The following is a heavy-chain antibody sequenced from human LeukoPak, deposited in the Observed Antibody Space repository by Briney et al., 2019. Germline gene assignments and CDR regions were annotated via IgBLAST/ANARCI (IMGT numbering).Heavy chain of an antibody. J-gene: IGHJ4*02. CDR1: GXSFTTYC. D-gene: IGHD3-10*01. V-gene: IGHV5-51*01. CDR3: ARRVYYGPGPRYYFDY. CDR2: IYPGDSDT. Sequence: GESLKISFQASGXSFTTYCIGWVRQMPGKGLEWMGIIYPGDSDTRYSPSFQGQVTISADKSISTTYLQWSSLKASDTAMYYCARRVYYGPGPRYYFDYWGQGTLVTVSS.